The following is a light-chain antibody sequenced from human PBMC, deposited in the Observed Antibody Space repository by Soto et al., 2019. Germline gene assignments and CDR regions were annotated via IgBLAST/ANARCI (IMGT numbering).Light chain of an antibody. CDR1: QSVSSY. CDR3: QQHSNWPPAIT. J-gene: IGKJ5*01. CDR2: DAS. Sequence: EIVLTQSPATLSLSPGERATLFCRASQSVSSYLAWYQQKPGQAPRLLIYDASNRATGIPATFSSSGSGTEFALIISSLQSEDVAVYYCQQHSNWPPAITFGQGTRLEIK. V-gene: IGKV3-11*01.